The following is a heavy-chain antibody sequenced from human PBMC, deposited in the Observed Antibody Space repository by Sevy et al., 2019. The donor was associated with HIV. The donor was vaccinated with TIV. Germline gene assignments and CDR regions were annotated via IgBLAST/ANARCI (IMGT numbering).Heavy chain of an antibody. V-gene: IGHV3-23*01. CDR3: AKMGGQLVWEKSFDY. D-gene: IGHD6-13*01. Sequence: GGSLRLSCVASGFTFSDYAMSWVRQAPGKGLEWVSSLFGGGHGANYADSVKGRFIISRDNSRNTLSLQLNSLRAEDAAEYYWAKMGGQLVWEKSFDYWGQGILVTVSS. CDR1: GFTFSDYA. J-gene: IGHJ4*02. CDR2: LFGGGHGA.